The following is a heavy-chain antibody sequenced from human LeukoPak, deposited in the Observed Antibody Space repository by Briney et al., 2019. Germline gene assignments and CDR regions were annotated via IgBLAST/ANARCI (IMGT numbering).Heavy chain of an antibody. CDR1: GGSISNYY. J-gene: IGHJ2*01. CDR2: IYYSGST. CDR3: ARRTYFDL. V-gene: IGHV4-59*08. Sequence: SETLSLTCTVSGGSISNYYWSWVRQPPGKGLEWIGYIYYSGSTTYSPSLKSRVIISVDTSKNQFSLKLSSVTAADTAVYYCARRTYFDLWGRGTLVTVSS.